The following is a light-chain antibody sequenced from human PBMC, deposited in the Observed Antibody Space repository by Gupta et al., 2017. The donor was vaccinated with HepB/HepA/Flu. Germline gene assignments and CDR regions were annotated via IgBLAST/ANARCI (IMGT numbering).Light chain of an antibody. CDR3: QQDYSTPQS. V-gene: IGKV4-1*01. CDR1: QSVLCSSNNKNY. J-gene: IGKJ2*03. Sequence: DIVMTQSPDSLAVSLGERATINCKSSQSVLCSSNNKNYLAWYQQKPGQPPKLLIYWASTRESGVPDRFSGSGSGTDFTLTISSLQAEDVAVYYCQQDYSTPQSFGQWTKLEIK. CDR2: WAS.